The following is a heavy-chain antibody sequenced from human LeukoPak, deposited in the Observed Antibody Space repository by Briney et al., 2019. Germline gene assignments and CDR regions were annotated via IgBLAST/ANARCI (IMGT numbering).Heavy chain of an antibody. Sequence: SQTLSLTCAISGDSVSSNSAAWNWIRQSPSRGLEWLGRTYYRSKWYNYAVFVKSRLTINPDTSKNQFSLQLNSVTPEDTAVYYCARGGAGGRAFDIWGQGTMVTVSS. CDR1: GDSVSSNSAA. J-gene: IGHJ3*02. CDR3: ARGGAGGRAFDI. D-gene: IGHD2-15*01. CDR2: TYYRSKWY. V-gene: IGHV6-1*01.